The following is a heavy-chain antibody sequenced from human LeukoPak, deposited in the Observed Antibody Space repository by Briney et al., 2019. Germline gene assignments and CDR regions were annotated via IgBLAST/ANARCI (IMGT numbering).Heavy chain of an antibody. CDR3: AGDRQWLVGYYFDY. D-gene: IGHD6-19*01. Sequence: ASVKVSCKASGYTFTGYYMHWVRQAPGQGLEWMGWINPNSGGTNYAQKFQGRVTMTRDTPISTAYMELSRLRSDDTAVYYCAGDRQWLVGYYFDYWGQGTLVTVSS. CDR2: INPNSGGT. J-gene: IGHJ4*02. CDR1: GYTFTGYY. V-gene: IGHV1-2*02.